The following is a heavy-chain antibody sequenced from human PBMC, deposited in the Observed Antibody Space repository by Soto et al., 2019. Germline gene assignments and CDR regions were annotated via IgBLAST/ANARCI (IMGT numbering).Heavy chain of an antibody. CDR1: GFTVSSNY. CDR3: ARGLYSGWHYFDY. D-gene: IGHD5-12*01. V-gene: IGHV3-66*01. CDR2: IYSGGST. Sequence: EVQLVESGGGLVQPGGSLRLSCAASGFTVSSNYMSWVRQAPGKGLEWVSVIYSGGSTYYADSVKRRFTISRDNSKNTFHLQMNSLRAEDTGVYYCARGLYSGWHYFDYWGQGTLVNVSS. J-gene: IGHJ4*02.